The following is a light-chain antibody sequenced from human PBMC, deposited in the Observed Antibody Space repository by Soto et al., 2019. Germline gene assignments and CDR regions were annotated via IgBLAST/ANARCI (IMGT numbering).Light chain of an antibody. CDR1: QSVSSSY. Sequence: EFVLTQSPGTLSLSPGERATLSCRASQSVSSSYLAWYQQKPGQAPRLLIYGASSRATGIPDRSSGSGPGTDFPLTISRLEPEDYAGYYCQQYGSSPTWTLGQGTKVDIK. CDR2: GAS. J-gene: IGKJ1*01. V-gene: IGKV3-20*01. CDR3: QQYGSSPTWT.